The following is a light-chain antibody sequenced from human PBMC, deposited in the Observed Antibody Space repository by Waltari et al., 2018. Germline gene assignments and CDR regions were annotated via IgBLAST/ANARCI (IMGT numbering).Light chain of an antibody. CDR1: QSLLHSNGYNY. CDR2: LGS. CDR3: MQALQTPLT. V-gene: IGKV2-28*01. Sequence: DIVMTQSPLSLPATPGEPASISCRSSQSLLHSNGYNYLDWYLQKPGQSPPLLIYLGSNRASGVPDRFSGSGSGTDFTLKISRVEAEDVGVYYCMQALQTPLTFGGGTKVEIK. J-gene: IGKJ4*01.